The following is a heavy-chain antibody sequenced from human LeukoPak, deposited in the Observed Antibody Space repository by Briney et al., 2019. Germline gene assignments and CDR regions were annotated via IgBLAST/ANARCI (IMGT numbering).Heavy chain of an antibody. CDR3: ATVGYSSGWYSSNWYFDL. J-gene: IGHJ2*01. V-gene: IGHV1-69*13. Sequence: GASVKVSCKASGGTFSSYAISWVRQAPGQGLEWMGGIIPIFGTANYAQKFQGRVTITADESTSTAYMELSSLRSEDTAVYYCATVGYSSGWYSSNWYFDLWGRGTLVTVSS. CDR2: IIPIFGTA. CDR1: GGTFSSYA. D-gene: IGHD6-19*01.